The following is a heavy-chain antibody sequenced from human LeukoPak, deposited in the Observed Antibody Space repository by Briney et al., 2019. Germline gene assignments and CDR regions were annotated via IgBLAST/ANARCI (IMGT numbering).Heavy chain of an antibody. V-gene: IGHV4-59*01. D-gene: IGHD3-16*01. Sequence: SETLSLTCTVSGGSISSYYWSWIRQPPGKGLEWIGYIYYSGSTNYNPSLKSRVTISVDTSKNQFSLKLSSVTAADTAVYYCARVDSFGGDRDYFDYWGQGTLVTVCS. CDR1: GGSISSYY. CDR3: ARVDSFGGDRDYFDY. J-gene: IGHJ4*02. CDR2: IYYSGST.